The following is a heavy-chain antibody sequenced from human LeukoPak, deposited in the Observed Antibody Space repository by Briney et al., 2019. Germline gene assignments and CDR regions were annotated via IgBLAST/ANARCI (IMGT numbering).Heavy chain of an antibody. J-gene: IGHJ4*02. V-gene: IGHV4-39*01. CDR3: ARHVFPHYYDSSGYFPNY. Sequence: KPSETLSLTCTVSGGSISSSSYYWGWIRQPPGKGLEWIGSIYYSGSTYYNPSLKSRVTISVDTSKNQFSLKLSSVTAADTAVYYCARHVFPHYYDSSGYFPNYWGQGTLVTVSS. CDR1: GGSISSSSYY. D-gene: IGHD3-22*01. CDR2: IYYSGST.